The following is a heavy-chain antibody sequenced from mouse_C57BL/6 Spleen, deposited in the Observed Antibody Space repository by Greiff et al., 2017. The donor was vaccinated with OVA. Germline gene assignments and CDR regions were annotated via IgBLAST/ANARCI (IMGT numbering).Heavy chain of an antibody. J-gene: IGHJ4*01. Sequence: EVMLVESGGGLVKPGGSLKLSCAASGFTFSDYGMHWVRQAPEKGLEWVAYISSGSSTIYYADTVKGRFTISRDNAKNTLFLQMTSLRSEDTAMYYCARSGYYGSSYDAMEYWGQETSVTLSS. CDR2: ISSGSSTI. CDR3: ARSGYYGSSYDAMEY. D-gene: IGHD1-1*01. CDR1: GFTFSDYG. V-gene: IGHV5-17*01.